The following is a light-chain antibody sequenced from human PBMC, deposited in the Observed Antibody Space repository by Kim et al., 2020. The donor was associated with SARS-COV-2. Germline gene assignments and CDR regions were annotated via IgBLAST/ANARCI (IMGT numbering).Light chain of an antibody. CDR3: QQSHTSPWT. CDR2: AAS. J-gene: IGKJ1*01. CDR1: QSITNY. Sequence: DIQMTQSQSSLSASVGDRVMITCRASQSITNYLHWYQQKPGTAPKVLIYAASSLQSGVPSRFSGSGSGTGFTLTISSLQPEDFATYYCQQSHTSPWTFGQGTKVDIK. V-gene: IGKV1-39*01.